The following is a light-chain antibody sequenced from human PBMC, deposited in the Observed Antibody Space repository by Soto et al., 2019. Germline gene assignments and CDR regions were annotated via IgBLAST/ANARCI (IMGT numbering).Light chain of an antibody. V-gene: IGKV3D-15*01. CDR1: QTVGSN. J-gene: IGKJ2*01. Sequence: EIVMTQSPATLSVYPGERATLSCRASQTVGSNLAWYQQKRGQAPRLLIYDASTRATGIPARFSGSGSGTGFTLTISSLQSEDFVVYYCQQYNYWPRTFGLGTRMEIK. CDR2: DAS. CDR3: QQYNYWPRT.